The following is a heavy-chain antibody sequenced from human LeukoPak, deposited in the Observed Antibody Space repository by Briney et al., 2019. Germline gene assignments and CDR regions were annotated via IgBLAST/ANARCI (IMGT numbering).Heavy chain of an antibody. V-gene: IGHV3-23*01. J-gene: IGHJ4*02. Sequence: GGSLRLSCAASGLTFSSYAMSWVRQAPGKGLEWVSAISGSGGSTYSADSVKGRFTISRDNSKNTLYLQMNSLKTEDTAVYYCTTDLRSGSYSSDYWGQGTLVTVSS. CDR3: TTDLRSGSYSSDY. CDR1: GLTFSSYA. CDR2: ISGSGGST. D-gene: IGHD1-26*01.